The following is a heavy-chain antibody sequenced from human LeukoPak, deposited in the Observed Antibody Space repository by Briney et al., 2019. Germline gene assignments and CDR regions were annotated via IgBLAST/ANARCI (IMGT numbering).Heavy chain of an antibody. CDR1: GFTFSDYY. CDR2: ISSSGSTI. V-gene: IGHV3-11*04. J-gene: IGHJ4*02. D-gene: IGHD3-22*01. CDR3: AREDHYESSGYYRSGDY. Sequence: GGSLRLSCAASGFTFSDYYMSWIRQAPGKGLEWVSYISSSGSTIYYADSVKGRFTISRDNAKNSLYLQMNSLRAEDTAVYYCAREDHYESSGYYRSGDYWGQGTLVTVSS.